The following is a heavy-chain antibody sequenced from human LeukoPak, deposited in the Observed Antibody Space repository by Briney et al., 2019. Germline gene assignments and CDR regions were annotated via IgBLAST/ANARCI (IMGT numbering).Heavy chain of an antibody. D-gene: IGHD4-17*01. CDR1: GFTFSSYG. CDR3: ARPWGGDYPLDAFDI. J-gene: IGHJ3*02. CDR2: IWYDGSNK. V-gene: IGHV3-33*01. Sequence: GRSLRLSCAASGFTFSSYGMHWVRQAPGKGLEWVAVIWYDGSNKYYADSVKGRFTISRDNSKNTLYLQMNSLRAEDTAVYYCARPWGGDYPLDAFDIWGQGTMVTVSS.